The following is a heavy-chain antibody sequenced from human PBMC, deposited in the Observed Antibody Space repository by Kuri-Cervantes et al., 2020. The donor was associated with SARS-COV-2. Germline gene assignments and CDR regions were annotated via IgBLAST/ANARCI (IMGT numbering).Heavy chain of an antibody. V-gene: IGHV3-7*01. CDR2: IKQDGSEK. CDR1: GFTFSSYW. D-gene: IGHD2-8*01. CDR3: ARDFPAYCTNGVCYSEYFQH. J-gene: IGHJ1*01. Sequence: GESLKISCAASGFTFSSYWMSWVRQAPGKRLEWVANIKQDGSEKYYVDSVKGRFTISRDNAKNSLYLQMNSLRAEDTAVYYCARDFPAYCTNGVCYSEYFQHWGQGTLVTVSS.